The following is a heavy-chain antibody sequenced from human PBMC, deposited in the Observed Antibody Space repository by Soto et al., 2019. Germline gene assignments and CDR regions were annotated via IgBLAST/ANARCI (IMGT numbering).Heavy chain of an antibody. J-gene: IGHJ6*02. CDR1: GFTFSSYA. V-gene: IGHV3-30-3*01. CDR2: ISYDGGDK. CDR3: ARFYYDSSGYLPSPCYYYYGMDV. Sequence: VGSLRLSCAASGFTFSSYAMHWVRQTPGKGLEWVAVISYDGGDKYYADSVKGRFTISRDNAKNSLYLQMNSLRAEDTAVYYCARFYYDSSGYLPSPCYYYYGMDVWGQGTTVTVSS. D-gene: IGHD3-22*01.